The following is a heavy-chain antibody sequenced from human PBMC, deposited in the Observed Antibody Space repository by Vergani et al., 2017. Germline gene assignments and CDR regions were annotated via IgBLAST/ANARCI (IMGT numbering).Heavy chain of an antibody. D-gene: IGHD3-3*01. Sequence: QVQLQESGPGLVKPSQTLSLTCTVSGGSISSGGYYWSWIRQHPGKGLEWIGYIYYSGSTYYNPSLKSRVNISVDTSKNQYSLKLSSVTASDTAVYYCARCPRITVFGVVNNRWFDPWSQGTLVIVSS. V-gene: IGHV4-31*03. CDR3: ARCPRITVFGVVNNRWFDP. CDR1: GGSISSGGYY. J-gene: IGHJ5*02. CDR2: IYYSGST.